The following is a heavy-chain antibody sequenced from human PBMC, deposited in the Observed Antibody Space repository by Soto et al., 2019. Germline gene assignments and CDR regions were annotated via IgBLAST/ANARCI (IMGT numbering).Heavy chain of an antibody. J-gene: IGHJ4*02. CDR1: GFPFDDHA. Sequence: EVELVESGGGLVRPGRSLRLSCAASGFPFDDHAMHWVRQVPGKGPEWVSGISWKSDVKGYADSVKGRFTISRDNAKNSLFLQINSLRTEDTALYYCARDPFRTVTTFDHWGQGTLVTVSS. V-gene: IGHV3-9*01. D-gene: IGHD4-17*01. CDR2: ISWKSDVK. CDR3: ARDPFRTVTTFDH.